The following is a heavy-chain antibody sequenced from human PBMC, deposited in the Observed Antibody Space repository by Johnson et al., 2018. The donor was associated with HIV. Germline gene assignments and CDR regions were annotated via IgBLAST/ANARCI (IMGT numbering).Heavy chain of an antibody. CDR3: TTESASVGANYAFDI. CDR2: ISWNSGSI. V-gene: IGHV3-9*01. J-gene: IGHJ3*02. D-gene: IGHD1-26*01. Sequence: VQLVESGGGVVQPGRSLRLSCAASGFTFDDYAMHWVRQAPGKGLEWVSGISWNSGSIGYADSVKGRFTISRDNAKNSLYLQMNSLKTEDTAVYYCTTESASVGANYAFDIWGQGTMVTVSS. CDR1: GFTFDDYA.